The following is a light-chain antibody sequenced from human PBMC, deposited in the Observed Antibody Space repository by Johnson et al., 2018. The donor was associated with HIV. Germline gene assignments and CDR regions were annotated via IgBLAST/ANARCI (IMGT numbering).Light chain of an antibody. CDR1: SSDMGNYA. J-gene: IGLJ1*01. V-gene: IGLV1-51*01. CDR2: DNS. CDR3: GTWDSSLSAHYV. Sequence: QSVLTQPPSVSAAPGQTVTISCSGSSSDMGNYAVSWYQQFPGTAPKVLIYDNSKRPSGIPDRFSGSKSGTSATLGITGLQTGDEADYYCGTWDSSLSAHYVFGTGTKVTVL.